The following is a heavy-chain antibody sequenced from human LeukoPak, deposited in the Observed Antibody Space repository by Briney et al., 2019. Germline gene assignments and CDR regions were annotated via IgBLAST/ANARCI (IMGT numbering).Heavy chain of an antibody. Sequence: PSETLSLTCAVYGGSFSGYYWSWIRQPPGKGLEWIGEINHSGSTNYNPSLKSRVTISVDTSKNQFSLKLSSVTAADTAVYYCARRGPQWLVLGNWFDPWGQGTPVTVSS. J-gene: IGHJ5*02. CDR3: ARRGPQWLVLGNWFDP. CDR2: INHSGST. D-gene: IGHD6-19*01. CDR1: GGSFSGYY. V-gene: IGHV4-34*01.